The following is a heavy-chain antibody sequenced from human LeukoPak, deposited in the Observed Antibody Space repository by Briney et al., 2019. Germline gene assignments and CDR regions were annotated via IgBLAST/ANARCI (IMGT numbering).Heavy chain of an antibody. J-gene: IGHJ4*02. CDR2: IGVSSTSI. V-gene: IGHV3-48*04. CDR3: PRGNGFDY. CDR1: GFTFATYN. Sequence: GGSLRLSCAASGFTFATYNMNWVRQAPGKGLEWMSYIGVSSTSIYYADSVKGRFTTSRDNAKNSLYLQMNSLRAEGTAVYYCPRGNGFDYWGQGTLVNVSS. D-gene: IGHD2-8*01.